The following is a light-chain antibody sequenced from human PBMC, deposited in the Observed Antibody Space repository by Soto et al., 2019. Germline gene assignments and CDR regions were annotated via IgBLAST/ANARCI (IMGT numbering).Light chain of an antibody. CDR3: QQYGSAPRT. CDR1: QIVSKNY. CDR2: AAS. Sequence: EVVLTQSPSTLSLSPGERATLSCRASQIVSKNYLAWYQQKPGQAPRLLIYAASSRATGIPDRFSGGGSGTDFTLTISRLEPEDFAVYYCQQYGSAPRTFGQGTKVEVK. V-gene: IGKV3-20*01. J-gene: IGKJ1*01.